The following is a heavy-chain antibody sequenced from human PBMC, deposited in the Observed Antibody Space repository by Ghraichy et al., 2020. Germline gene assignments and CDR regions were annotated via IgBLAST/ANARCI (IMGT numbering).Heavy chain of an antibody. CDR2: SYYSGSS. CDR3: TTTDDFVSGDYPYFYS. J-gene: IGHJ5*01. D-gene: IGHD3-9*01. Sequence: SETLSLTCTVSGDSLSGGPFWSWIRQQPGKGLGWIGYSYYSGSSDYNPSLKGRVSMSVDTSKNEYSLKLSSVTAADPAIYYCTTTDDFVSGDYPYFYSWGPGALVAVPS. CDR1: GDSLSGGPF. V-gene: IGHV4-31*03.